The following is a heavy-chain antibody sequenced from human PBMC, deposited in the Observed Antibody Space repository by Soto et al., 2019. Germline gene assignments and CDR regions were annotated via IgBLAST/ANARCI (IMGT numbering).Heavy chain of an antibody. CDR2: TYYRSRWYN. V-gene: IGHV6-1*01. CDR3: GESIPLHCYNMAV. J-gene: IGHJ6*03. Sequence: SQTLSLTCVISGDSVSSNSAAWNWIRQSPSRGLEWLGRTYYRSRWYNDYAVSVRSRITVNADTSKNQFSLHLNSVTPEDTAVFFCGESIPLHCYNMAVWEKGT. D-gene: IGHD2-21*01. CDR1: GDSVSSNSAA.